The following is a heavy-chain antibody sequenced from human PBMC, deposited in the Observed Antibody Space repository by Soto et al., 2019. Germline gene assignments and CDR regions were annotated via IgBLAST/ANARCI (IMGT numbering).Heavy chain of an antibody. V-gene: IGHV3-23*01. Sequence: EVQLLESGGGLVQPGGSLRLSCAASGFTFSSYAMSWVRQAPGKGLEWVSAISGSGGSTYYADSVKGRLNISRDNSKNTLYLQMNSLRAEDTAVYYCAKVRGYYGSGRDAFDIWGQGIMVTVSS. CDR2: ISGSGGST. D-gene: IGHD3-10*01. J-gene: IGHJ3*02. CDR3: AKVRGYYGSGRDAFDI. CDR1: GFTFSSYA.